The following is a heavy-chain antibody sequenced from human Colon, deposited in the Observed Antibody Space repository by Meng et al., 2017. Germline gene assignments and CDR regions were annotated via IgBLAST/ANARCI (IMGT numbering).Heavy chain of an antibody. Sequence: QVQLVESGGGVVKPGGSLRLSCAASGLTFNYYGMPWVRQAPGKGLEWVSIITSDGSHKYYGDSVKGRFTISRDNSKNTMYLQMNSLRPEDTAVYYCAQKGDFDNWGQGTLVTVSS. J-gene: IGHJ4*02. CDR3: AQKGDFDN. CDR1: GLTFNYYG. CDR2: ITSDGSHK. V-gene: IGHV3-30*03.